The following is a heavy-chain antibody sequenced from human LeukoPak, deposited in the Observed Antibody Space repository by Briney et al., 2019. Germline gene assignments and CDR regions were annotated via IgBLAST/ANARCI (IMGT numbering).Heavy chain of an antibody. J-gene: IGHJ5*02. CDR2: VNPNSGDT. CDR1: GYSFNIYE. CDR3: SRGPRFDP. Sequence: ASVKVSCKTCGYSFNIYEINWVRQATGQGLEWMGWVNPNSGDTDYAQKFQGRLTMTRNTSISTAYMELSGLRLEDTAVYYCSRGPRFDPRGQGTQVTVSS. V-gene: IGHV1-8*01.